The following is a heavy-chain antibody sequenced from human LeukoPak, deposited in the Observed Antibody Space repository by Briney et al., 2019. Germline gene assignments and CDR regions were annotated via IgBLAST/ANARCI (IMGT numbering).Heavy chain of an antibody. CDR1: GYTFTIYY. CDR3: ARSPPYCTSTSCYNDY. CDR2: INPNSGAT. V-gene: IGHV1-2*02. D-gene: IGHD2-2*02. Sequence: ASVKGSCKASGYTFTIYYMHWVRQAPGQGLEWMGWINPNSGATSYAQRFQGRVTMTRDTSISTAYMELSGLTSDDTAVYYCARSPPYCTSTSCYNDYWGQGTLVTVSS. J-gene: IGHJ4*02.